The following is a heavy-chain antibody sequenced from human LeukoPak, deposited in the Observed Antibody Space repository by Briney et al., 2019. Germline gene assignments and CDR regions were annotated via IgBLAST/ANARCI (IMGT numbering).Heavy chain of an antibody. V-gene: IGHV3-9*03. CDR3: AKDKAYSSSCIDY. CDR2: ISWNSGSI. CDR1: GFTFDDYA. D-gene: IGHD6-13*01. Sequence: GRSLRLFCAASGFTFDDYAMHWVRQAPGKGLEWVSGISWNSGSIGYADSVKGRFTISRDNAKNSLYLQMNSLRAEDMALYYCAKDKAYSSSCIDYWGQGTLVTVSS. J-gene: IGHJ4*02.